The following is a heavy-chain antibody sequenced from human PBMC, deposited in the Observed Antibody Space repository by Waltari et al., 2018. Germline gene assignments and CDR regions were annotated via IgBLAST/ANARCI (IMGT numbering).Heavy chain of an antibody. V-gene: IGHV3-23*01. CDR3: AKEIHTIGRPCFDC. Sequence: QLLESGGGWIQPGGSLRLSCVASGFTFSNFAISWVLQAPGKGLEWVSGITSGGGDTYYADSVRGRFTISRDNARNRLYLQMNSLRDEDTAVYYCAKEIHTIGRPCFDCWGQGVRVTVSS. CDR1: GFTFSNFA. J-gene: IGHJ4*02. CDR2: ITSGGGDT.